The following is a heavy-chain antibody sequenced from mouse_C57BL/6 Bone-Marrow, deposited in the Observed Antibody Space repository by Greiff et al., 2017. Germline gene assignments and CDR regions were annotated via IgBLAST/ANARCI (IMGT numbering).Heavy chain of an antibody. Sequence: EVHLVESGGGLVKPGGSLKLSCAASGFTFSSYTMSWVRQTPEKRLEWVATISGGGGNTYYPDSVKGRFTISRDNAKNTLYLQMSSLRSEDTALYYCARHGRPWFAYWGQGTLVTVSA. J-gene: IGHJ3*01. CDR3: ARHGRPWFAY. CDR2: ISGGGGNT. V-gene: IGHV5-9*01. CDR1: GFTFSSYT. D-gene: IGHD4-1*01.